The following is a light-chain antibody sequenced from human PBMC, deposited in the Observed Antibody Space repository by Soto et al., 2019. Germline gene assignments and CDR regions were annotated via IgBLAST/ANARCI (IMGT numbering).Light chain of an antibody. V-gene: IGKV3-11*01. CDR1: QSVSTY. J-gene: IGKJ5*01. CDR2: DAS. CDR3: QQRRSWPPTIT. Sequence: EIVMTQSPATLSVSPGERAPLSCRASQSVSTYLAWYQQRPGQAPRLLIYDASYRATDIPPRFSGSGSGTDFTLTISSLEPEDFAVYYCQQRRSWPPTITFGQGTRLEIK.